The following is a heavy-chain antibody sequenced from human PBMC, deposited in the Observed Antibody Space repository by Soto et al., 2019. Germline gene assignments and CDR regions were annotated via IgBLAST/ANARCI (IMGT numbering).Heavy chain of an antibody. V-gene: IGHV1-69*02. CDR3: ARGGYDILTGYLYYFDY. J-gene: IGHJ4*02. CDR1: GGTFSSYT. CDR2: IIPILGIA. D-gene: IGHD3-9*01. Sequence: ASVKVSCKASGGTFSSYTISWVRQAPGQGLEWMGRIIPILGIANYAQKFQGRVTITADKSTSTAYMELSSLRSEDTAVYYCARGGYDILTGYLYYFDYWGQGTLVTVSS.